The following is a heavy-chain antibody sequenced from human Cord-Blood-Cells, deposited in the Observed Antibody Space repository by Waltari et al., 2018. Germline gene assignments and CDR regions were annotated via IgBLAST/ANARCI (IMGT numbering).Heavy chain of an antibody. Sequence: QVKLVQSGAEVRRPARSVKGSCKGSPGTFMSDTISCVRQVPGQGLEWMGRIIPILGIANSAQNFQGRVTITADKSTSTAYMELSSLRSEDTAVYYCARERGYYDYWGQGTLVTVSS. J-gene: IGHJ4*02. V-gene: IGHV1-69*08. CDR2: IIPILGIA. CDR3: ARERGYYDY. CDR1: PGTFMSDT. D-gene: IGHD3-10*01.